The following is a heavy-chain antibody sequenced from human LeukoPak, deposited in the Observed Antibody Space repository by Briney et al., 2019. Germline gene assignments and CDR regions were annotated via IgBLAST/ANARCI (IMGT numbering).Heavy chain of an antibody. CDR2: INPSGGST. CDR3: ARVAGLDCSSTSCYENNWFDP. J-gene: IGHJ5*02. D-gene: IGHD2-2*01. Sequence: ASVKVSCKASGYTFTSYYMHWVRQAPGQGLEWMGIINPSGGSTSYAQKFQGRVTMTRDTSTSTVYMELSSLRSEDTAVYYCARVAGLDCSSTSCYENNWFDPWGQGTLVTVSS. V-gene: IGHV1-46*01. CDR1: GYTFTSYY.